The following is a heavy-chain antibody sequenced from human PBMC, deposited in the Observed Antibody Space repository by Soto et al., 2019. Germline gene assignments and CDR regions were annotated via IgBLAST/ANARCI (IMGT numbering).Heavy chain of an antibody. CDR3: AKEDPHSSGCYYEAPADY. J-gene: IGHJ4*02. CDR2: ISGSGGST. CDR1: GFTFSSYA. D-gene: IGHD3-22*01. V-gene: IGHV3-23*01. Sequence: GGSLRLSCAASGFTFSSYAMSWVRQAPGKGLEWVSAISGSGGSTYYADSVKGRFTISRDNSKNTLYLQMNSLRAEDTAVYYCAKEDPHSSGCYYEAPADYWGQGTLVAVSS.